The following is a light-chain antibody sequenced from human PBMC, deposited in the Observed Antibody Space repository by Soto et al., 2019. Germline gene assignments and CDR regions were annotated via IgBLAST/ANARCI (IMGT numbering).Light chain of an antibody. J-gene: IGKJ5*01. CDR2: AAS. CDR3: QQARRFPIT. Sequence: DIQMPQSPSSVSASVGDIVTISCRSRPDFSNWFAWYQQKPGEAPNFLIYAASTLQSGVPSKFSVSGSRTDFTLTISSLQPEDFAVYYCQQARRFPITFGQGTRREIK. CDR1: PDFSNW. V-gene: IGKV1-12*01.